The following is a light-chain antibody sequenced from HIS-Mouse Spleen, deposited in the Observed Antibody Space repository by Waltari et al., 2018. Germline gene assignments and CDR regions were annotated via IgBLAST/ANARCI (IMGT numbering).Light chain of an antibody. CDR2: GAS. CDR1: QSVSSN. V-gene: IGKV3-15*01. J-gene: IGKJ1*01. CDR3: QQYNNWPPRT. Sequence: EIVMTQSPATLSASPGERATLSCRASQSVSSNLAWYQQKPGQAPRLLIYGASTRATGIPARFSGSGSGTEFTLTISSLQSKDFAVYYCQQYNNWPPRTFGQGTKVEIK.